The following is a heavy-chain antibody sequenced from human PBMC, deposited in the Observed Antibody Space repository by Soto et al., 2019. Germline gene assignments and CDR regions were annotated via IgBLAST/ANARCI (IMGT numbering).Heavy chain of an antibody. V-gene: IGHV3-23*01. D-gene: IGHD4-17*01. Sequence: EVQLLESGGGLVQPGGSLRLSCAAAGFTFSSYAMSWVRQAPGKGLEWVSGISGGGGSTYYADSVKGRFTISRDNSKNTLYLQMNSLRAEDTAVYYCASSYGDYPYYYGMDVWGQGTTVTVSS. J-gene: IGHJ6*02. CDR1: GFTFSSYA. CDR3: ASSYGDYPYYYGMDV. CDR2: ISGGGGST.